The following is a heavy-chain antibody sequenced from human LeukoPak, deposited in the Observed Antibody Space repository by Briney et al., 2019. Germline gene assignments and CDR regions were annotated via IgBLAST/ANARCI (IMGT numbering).Heavy chain of an antibody. V-gene: IGHV3-23*01. J-gene: IGHJ3*01. Sequence: GGSLRLSCVASGFTFSSFAMAWVRQAPGKGLEWVASVIGDGRHKFYIESVKGHFTVSRDNSKNTVYLQMTSLRPVDTAIYYCARVRFGSEWYSSDAFAFWGQGTMVTVAS. D-gene: IGHD6-19*01. CDR2: VIGDGRHK. CDR1: GFTFSSFA. CDR3: ARVRFGSEWYSSDAFAF.